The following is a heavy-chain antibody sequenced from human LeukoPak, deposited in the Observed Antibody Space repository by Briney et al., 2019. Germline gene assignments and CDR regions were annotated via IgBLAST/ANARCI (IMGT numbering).Heavy chain of an antibody. CDR3: ASSVLPFSYDSSGYLVY. CDR1: GGSISSYY. V-gene: IGHV4-59*01. Sequence: SETLSLTCTVSGGSISSYYWSWIRQPPGKGLEWIGYIYYSGSTNYNPSLKSRVTISVDTSKNQFSLKLSSVTAADTAVYYCASSVLPFSYDSSGYLVYWGQGTLVTVSS. J-gene: IGHJ4*02. D-gene: IGHD3-22*01. CDR2: IYYSGST.